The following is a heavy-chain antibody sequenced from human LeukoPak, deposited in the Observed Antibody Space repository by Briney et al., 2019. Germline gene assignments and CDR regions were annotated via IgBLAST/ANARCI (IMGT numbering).Heavy chain of an antibody. CDR3: ARGNYNNGWYYFDY. J-gene: IGHJ4*02. CDR2: ISYDGVNK. V-gene: IGHV3-33*01. CDR1: GITFSGYG. Sequence: PGGSLRLSCAASGITFSGYGMHWIRQAPGKGLEWVAFISYDGVNKVYADPVNGRFTISSDSPKNILFLQMNSLRADDKAVYYCARGNYNNGWYYFDYWGQGTLVSVSS. D-gene: IGHD6-19*01.